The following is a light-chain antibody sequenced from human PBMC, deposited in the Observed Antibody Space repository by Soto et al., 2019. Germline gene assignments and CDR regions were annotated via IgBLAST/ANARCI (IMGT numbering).Light chain of an antibody. Sequence: DIVMTQSPDSLAVSLGERATINCKSSQSVSTNNKNYLTWYQLKPGQPPRLLIFWASTRESGVPDRFTGSGFWTDFSLTISSLQAEDVAVYYCQQYYSPPVTFGGGTKVEIK. CDR3: QQYYSPPVT. CDR2: WAS. J-gene: IGKJ4*01. CDR1: QSVSTNNKNY. V-gene: IGKV4-1*01.